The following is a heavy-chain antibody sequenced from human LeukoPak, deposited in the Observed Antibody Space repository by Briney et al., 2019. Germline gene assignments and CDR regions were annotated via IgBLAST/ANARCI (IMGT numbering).Heavy chain of an antibody. Sequence: SVKVSCKASGGTFSSYAISWVRQAPGQGLEWMGGIIPIFGTTNYAQRFQGRVTITADESTSTAYMELSSLRSEDTAVYYCARAGYCSSTSCQRPQGAFDIWGQGTMVTVSS. J-gene: IGHJ3*02. CDR1: GGTFSSYA. CDR3: ARAGYCSSTSCQRPQGAFDI. D-gene: IGHD2-2*03. CDR2: IIPIFGTT. V-gene: IGHV1-69*01.